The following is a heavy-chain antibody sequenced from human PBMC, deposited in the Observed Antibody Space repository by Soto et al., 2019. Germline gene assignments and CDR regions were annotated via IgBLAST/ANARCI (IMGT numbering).Heavy chain of an antibody. CDR3: ASRSTYYYGSGSYPYYYYGMDV. J-gene: IGHJ6*02. CDR1: GYTFTSYD. Sequence: ASVKVSCKASGYTFTSYDISWVRQAPGQGLEWMGRIIPILGIANYAQKFQGRVTITADKSTSTAYMELSSLRSEDTAVYYCASRSTYYYGSGSYPYYYYGMDVWGQGTTVTVSS. CDR2: IIPILGIA. V-gene: IGHV1-69*04. D-gene: IGHD3-10*01.